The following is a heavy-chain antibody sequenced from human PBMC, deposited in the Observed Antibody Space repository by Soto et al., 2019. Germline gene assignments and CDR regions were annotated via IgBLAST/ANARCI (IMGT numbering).Heavy chain of an antibody. D-gene: IGHD4-4*01. CDR2: ISYDGSNK. J-gene: IGHJ4*02. V-gene: IGHV3-30*18. Sequence: QVQLVESGGGVVQPGRSLRLSCAASGFTFSSYGMHWVRQAPGKGLEWVAVISYDGSNKYYADSGKGRFTISRDNSKNTLYLQMNSLRAEDTAVYYCAKPYSNQFYFDYWGQGTLVTVSS. CDR1: GFTFSSYG. CDR3: AKPYSNQFYFDY.